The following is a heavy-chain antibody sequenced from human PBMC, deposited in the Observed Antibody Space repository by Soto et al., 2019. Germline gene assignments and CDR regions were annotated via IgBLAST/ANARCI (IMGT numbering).Heavy chain of an antibody. J-gene: IGHJ3*02. CDR1: GGSFSGYY. V-gene: IGHV4-34*01. Sequence: SETLSLTCAVYGGSFSGYYWSWIRQPPGKGLEWIGEINHSGSTNYNPSLKSRVTISVDTPKNQFSLKLSSVTAADTAVYYCARPLSEGVFDIWGQGTMVPVSS. CDR3: ARPLSEGVFDI. D-gene: IGHD2-8*01. CDR2: INHSGST.